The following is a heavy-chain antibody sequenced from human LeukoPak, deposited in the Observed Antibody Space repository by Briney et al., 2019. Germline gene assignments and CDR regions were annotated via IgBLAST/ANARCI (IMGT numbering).Heavy chain of an antibody. J-gene: IGHJ3*02. CDR1: GYTFTCYY. D-gene: IGHD3-9*01. Sequence: ASVKVSCKASGYTFTCYYMHWVRQAPGQGLEWMGWINPNSGDTNYAQKFQGRVTMTRDTSISTAYMELSRLRSDDTAIYYCASPTIAQGAFDIWGQGTLVTVSS. CDR2: INPNSGDT. V-gene: IGHV1-2*02. CDR3: ASPTIAQGAFDI.